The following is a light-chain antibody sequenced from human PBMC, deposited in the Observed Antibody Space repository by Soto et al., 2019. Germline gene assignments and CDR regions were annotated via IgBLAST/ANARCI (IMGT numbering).Light chain of an antibody. V-gene: IGKV1-5*01. CDR3: QEDHTSLKT. CDR2: DAS. J-gene: IGKJ5*01. CDR1: QSISTY. Sequence: DIQLTQSQSSLSASVGDRITITCGASQSISTYLNWYQQKPGKAPTLLIYDASTLERGVPSRFSGTGSGTEFTLSIDCLQPDDFATYYCQEDHTSLKTFCQVTRLE.